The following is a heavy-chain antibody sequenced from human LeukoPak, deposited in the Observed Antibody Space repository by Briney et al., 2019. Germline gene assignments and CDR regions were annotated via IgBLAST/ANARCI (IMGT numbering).Heavy chain of an antibody. Sequence: SETLSLTCTVPGRSISSSSYYWGWIRQPPGNGLEWIGRIYYSGSTYYNPSLKSRVTISIDTSKNQFSLQLSSVTAADTAVYYCARDGRFPPEVLPRYFDSWGQGTLVTVSS. D-gene: IGHD1-14*01. J-gene: IGHJ4*02. CDR1: GRSISSSSYY. CDR2: IYYSGST. V-gene: IGHV4-39*07. CDR3: ARDGRFPPEVLPRYFDS.